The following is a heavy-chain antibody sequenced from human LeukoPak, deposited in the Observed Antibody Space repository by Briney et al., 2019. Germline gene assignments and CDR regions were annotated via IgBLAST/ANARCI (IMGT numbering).Heavy chain of an antibody. CDR2: IYYSGST. D-gene: IGHD4-17*01. CDR3: ARRAEDYGDYGLDY. V-gene: IGHV4-39*01. CDR1: GGSISGSSYY. J-gene: IGHJ4*02. Sequence: SETLSLTCTVSGGSISGSSYYWGWIRQPPGKGLEWIGSIYYSGSTYYNPSLKSRVTISADTSKNQFSLKLSSVTAADTAVYYCARRAEDYGDYGLDYWGQGTLVTVSS.